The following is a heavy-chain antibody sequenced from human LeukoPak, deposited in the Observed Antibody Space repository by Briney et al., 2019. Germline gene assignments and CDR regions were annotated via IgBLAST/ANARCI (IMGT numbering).Heavy chain of an antibody. Sequence: ASLKVSCKASGGTFSDFPITWVRHAPGQGLEWMGIITPSGGSTNYAQKFQGRVTMTRDTSTTTVYMELSSLRSEDTAVYYCARVEMATINGMDVWGQGTTVTVSS. V-gene: IGHV1-46*01. CDR1: GGTFSDFP. J-gene: IGHJ6*02. CDR3: ARVEMATINGMDV. CDR2: ITPSGGST. D-gene: IGHD5-24*01.